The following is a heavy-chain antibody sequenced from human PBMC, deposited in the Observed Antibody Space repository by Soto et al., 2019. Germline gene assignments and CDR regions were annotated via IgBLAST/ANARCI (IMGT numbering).Heavy chain of an antibody. D-gene: IGHD6-13*01. J-gene: IGHJ6*01. V-gene: IGHV3-30*18. Sequence: VGSLRLSCAASGFTFSSYGMHWVRQAPGKGLEWVAVISYDGSNKYYADSVKGRFTIPRDNSKNTLYLQMNSLRAEDTAVYYCAKDLLYSSSWYYYYYGMDVWGQGTTVTVSS. CDR3: AKDLLYSSSWYYYYYGMDV. CDR2: ISYDGSNK. CDR1: GFTFSSYG.